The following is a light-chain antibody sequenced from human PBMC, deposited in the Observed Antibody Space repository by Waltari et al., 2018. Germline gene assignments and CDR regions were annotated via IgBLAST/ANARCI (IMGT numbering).Light chain of an antibody. CDR3: QQLNSFPRT. CDR1: QGINNY. J-gene: IGKJ1*01. CDR2: ATS. Sequence: DVQLTQSPSFLSASVRDPVTITCRASQGINNYLAWDQQKPGKAPKLLIYATSTLQSGVPSRFSGDGSGTEFTLTITSLQPEDFATYFCQQLNSFPRTFGQGTKVEIK. V-gene: IGKV1-9*01.